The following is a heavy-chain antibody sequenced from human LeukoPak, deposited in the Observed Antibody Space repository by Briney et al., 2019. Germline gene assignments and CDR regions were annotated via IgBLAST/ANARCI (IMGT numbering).Heavy chain of an antibody. CDR2: ISGSGGST. J-gene: IGHJ4*02. V-gene: IGHV3-23*01. CDR3: AKGPGDSGYSWGIDY. D-gene: IGHD5-12*01. CDR1: GFTFNNYA. Sequence: GGSLRLSCAASGFTFNNYAMSWVRQAPGKGLEWVSAISGSGGSTYYADSVKGRFTISRDNSKNTLYLQMNSLRAEDTAVYYCAKGPGDSGYSWGIDYWGQGTLVTVSS.